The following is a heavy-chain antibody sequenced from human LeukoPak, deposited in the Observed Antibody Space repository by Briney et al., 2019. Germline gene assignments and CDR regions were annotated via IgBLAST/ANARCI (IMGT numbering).Heavy chain of an antibody. CDR2: IYYSGST. CDR1: GGSISSYY. CDR3: ARGSRTYYDFWSGYSEYYYYYYMDV. V-gene: IGHV4-59*01. J-gene: IGHJ6*03. D-gene: IGHD3-3*01. Sequence: PSETLSLTCTVSGGSISSYYWSWIRQPPGKGLEWCGNIYYSGSTYYNPSLKSRVTISVDTSKNQFSLKLSSVTAADTAVYYCARGSRTYYDFWSGYSEYYYYYYMDVWGKGTTVTVSS.